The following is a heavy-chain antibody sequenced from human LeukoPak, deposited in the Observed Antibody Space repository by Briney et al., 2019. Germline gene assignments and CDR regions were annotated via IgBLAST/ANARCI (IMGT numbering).Heavy chain of an antibody. J-gene: IGHJ4*02. Sequence: GGSLRLSCAASGLTFSSYSMNWVRQAPGKGLEWVSSISSSSSYIYYADSVKGRFTISRDNAKNSLYLQMNSLRAEDTAVYYCARDYCSSTSCYASLDYWGQGTLVTVSS. CDR2: ISSSSSYI. CDR1: GLTFSSYS. CDR3: ARDYCSSTSCYASLDY. V-gene: IGHV3-21*01. D-gene: IGHD2-2*01.